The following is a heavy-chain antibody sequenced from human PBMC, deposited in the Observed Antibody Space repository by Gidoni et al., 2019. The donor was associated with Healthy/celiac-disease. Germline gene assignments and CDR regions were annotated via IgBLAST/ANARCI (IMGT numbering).Heavy chain of an antibody. V-gene: IGHV1-2*02. CDR1: VYTFPGYY. CDR2: INPNSGGT. D-gene: IGHD6-13*01. Sequence: HVQLVQSGAEVKKPGASVKVSCKASVYTFPGYYMHWGRQAPGQGLEWMGWINPNSGGTNYAQKVQGRVTMTRDTSISTAYMELSRLRSDDTAVYYCARGPNSSSWYSGWFDPWGQGTRVTVSS. CDR3: ARGPNSSSWYSGWFDP. J-gene: IGHJ5*02.